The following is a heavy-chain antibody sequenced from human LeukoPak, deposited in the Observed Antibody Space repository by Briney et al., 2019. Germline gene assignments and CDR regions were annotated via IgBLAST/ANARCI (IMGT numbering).Heavy chain of an antibody. Sequence: SETLSLTCAVYGGSFSGYYWSWIRQPPGKGLEWIGEINNSGSTNYNPSLKSRVTISVDTSKNQFSLKLSSVTAADTAVYYCARVGYYDLYGMDVWGQGTTVTVSS. CDR1: GGSFSGYY. V-gene: IGHV4-34*01. D-gene: IGHD3-22*01. CDR2: INNSGST. CDR3: ARVGYYDLYGMDV. J-gene: IGHJ6*02.